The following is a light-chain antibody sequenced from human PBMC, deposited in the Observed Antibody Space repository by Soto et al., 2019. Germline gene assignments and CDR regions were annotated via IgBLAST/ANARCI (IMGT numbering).Light chain of an antibody. CDR2: AAS. CDR3: QQSYSLRGT. CDR1: QSISSY. Sequence: DIQITHSPSSLSASVGDRVTITCRASQSISSYLNWYQQKPGKAPKLLIYAASSLQSGVPSRFSGSGSGTDFTLTISSLQPEDFATYFCQQSYSLRGTFGQGTKVDIK. V-gene: IGKV1-39*01. J-gene: IGKJ1*01.